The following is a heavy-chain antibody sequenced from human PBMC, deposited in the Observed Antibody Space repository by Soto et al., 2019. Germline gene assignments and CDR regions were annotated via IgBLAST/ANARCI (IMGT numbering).Heavy chain of an antibody. D-gene: IGHD3-22*01. CDR1: GFTFSSYA. Sequence: EVQLLESGGGLVQPGGSLRLSCAASGFTFSSYAMSWVRQAPGKGLEWVSAISGSGGSTYYADSVKGRFTISRDNSKNTLYLQMNSLRADDTAGYYCAKAPLTPMIAQPSPDYWGQGTLVTVSS. J-gene: IGHJ4*02. CDR2: ISGSGGST. CDR3: AKAPLTPMIAQPSPDY. V-gene: IGHV3-23*01.